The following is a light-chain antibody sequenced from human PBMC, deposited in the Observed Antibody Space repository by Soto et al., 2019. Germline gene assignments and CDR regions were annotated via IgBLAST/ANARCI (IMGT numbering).Light chain of an antibody. Sequence: QSVLTQPPSASWTPGQRVTISCSGTSSSIERNYVYWYQQLPGTAPRLLIDRNNQRPSGVPDLFSGSKSRISASLAISALRSEDEADYYCTVWDDSLRGRLFGGGTKLTVL. V-gene: IGLV1-47*01. J-gene: IGLJ2*01. CDR3: TVWDDSLRGRL. CDR1: SSSIERNY. CDR2: RNN.